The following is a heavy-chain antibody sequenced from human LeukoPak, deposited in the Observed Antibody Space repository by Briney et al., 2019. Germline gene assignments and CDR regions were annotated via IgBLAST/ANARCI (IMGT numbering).Heavy chain of an antibody. CDR1: GFTFSSYG. Sequence: GGSLRLSCAASGFTFSSYGMHWVRQAPGKGLEWVGRIRNKANSYATEYAASVKGRFTISRDDSKNSLYLQMNSLKTEDTAVYYCTRVVVTAIPSKYIDYWGQGTLVTVSS. J-gene: IGHJ4*02. D-gene: IGHD2-21*02. CDR3: TRVVVTAIPSKYIDY. V-gene: IGHV3-72*01. CDR2: IRNKANSYAT.